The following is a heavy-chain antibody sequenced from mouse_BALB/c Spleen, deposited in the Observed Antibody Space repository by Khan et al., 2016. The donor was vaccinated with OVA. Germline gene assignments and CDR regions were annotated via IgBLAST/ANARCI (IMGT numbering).Heavy chain of an antibody. D-gene: IGHD2-12*01. CDR1: SFTISSYG. V-gene: IGHV5-6-3*01. J-gene: IGHJ2*01. Sequence: EVELVESGGGIVQPGGSLKRSCAASSFTISSYGMYSVRQTPDKRLELVATIDSGGGSTDYTDSVKGRSTISGDNPTNALYLQRRRLESEDTAMYYCARSAIWGQGTTLTVSS. CDR3: ARSAI. CDR2: IDSGGGST.